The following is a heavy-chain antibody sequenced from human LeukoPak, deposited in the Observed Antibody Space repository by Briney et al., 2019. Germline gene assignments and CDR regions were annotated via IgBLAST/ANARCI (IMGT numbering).Heavy chain of an antibody. D-gene: IGHD3-16*02. V-gene: IGHV3-66*01. CDR3: ARDIASVIGGYYYYGMDV. CDR2: IYSGGST. Sequence: GGSLRLSCAASGFTVSSNYMSWVRQAPGKGLEWVSVIYSGGSTYYADSVKGRFTISRDNSKNTLYLQMNRLRAEDTAVYYCARDIASVIGGYYYYGMDVWGQGTTVTVSS. J-gene: IGHJ6*02. CDR1: GFTVSSNY.